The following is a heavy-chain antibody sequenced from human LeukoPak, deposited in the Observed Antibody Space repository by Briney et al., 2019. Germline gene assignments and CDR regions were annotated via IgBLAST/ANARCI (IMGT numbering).Heavy chain of an antibody. CDR3: AREEPLILYGGNSWDAFDI. CDR1: GYTFSSYE. V-gene: IGHV3-48*03. Sequence: PGGSLRLSCAASGYTFSSYEMNWVRQAPGKGLEWVSYISSSGSTIYYADSVKGRFTIPRDNAKNSLYLQMNSLGAEDTAVYYCAREEPLILYGGNSWDAFDIWGQGTMVTVSS. D-gene: IGHD4-23*01. CDR2: ISSSGSTI. J-gene: IGHJ3*02.